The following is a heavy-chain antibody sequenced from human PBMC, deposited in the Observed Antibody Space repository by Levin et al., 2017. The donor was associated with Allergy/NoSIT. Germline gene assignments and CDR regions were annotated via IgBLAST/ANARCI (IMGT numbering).Heavy chain of an antibody. V-gene: IGHV3-9*01. D-gene: IGHD3-22*01. CDR2: ISWNSGSI. J-gene: IGHJ4*02. Sequence: SLKISCAASGFTFDDYAMHWVRQAPGKGLEWVSGISWNSGSIGYADSVKGRFTISRDNAKNSLYLQMNSLRAEDTALYYCAKDALSYYDSSGYLDYWGQGTLVTVSS. CDR1: GFTFDDYA. CDR3: AKDALSYYDSSGYLDY.